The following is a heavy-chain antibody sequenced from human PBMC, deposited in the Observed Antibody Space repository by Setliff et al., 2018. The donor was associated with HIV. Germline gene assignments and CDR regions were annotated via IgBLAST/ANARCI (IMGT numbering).Heavy chain of an antibody. D-gene: IGHD4-17*01. V-gene: IGHV1-3*01. Sequence: ASVKVSCKASGYTFTSYAIHWVRQAPGQSLEWMGWINAGYGNTKYSKKFQGRVTITRDASASTAYMEPSSLRSEDTAVYYCARSPGDYLFDYWGQGTLVTVSS. CDR2: INAGYGNT. J-gene: IGHJ4*02. CDR3: ARSPGDYLFDY. CDR1: GYTFTSYA.